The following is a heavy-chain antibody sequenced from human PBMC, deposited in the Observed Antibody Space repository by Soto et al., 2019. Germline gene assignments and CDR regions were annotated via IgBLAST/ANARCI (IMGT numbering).Heavy chain of an antibody. CDR3: ARSLYDSSGYPFSFDY. V-gene: IGHV4-31*03. CDR2: IYYSGST. D-gene: IGHD3-22*01. Sequence: QVQLQESGPGLVKPSQTLSLTCTVSGGSISSGGYYWSWIRQHPGKGLEWIGYIYYSGSTYYNPSLKSRVTISVDTSKNQFSLKLSSVTAADTAVYYCARSLYDSSGYPFSFDYWGQGTLVTVSS. J-gene: IGHJ4*02. CDR1: GGSISSGGYY.